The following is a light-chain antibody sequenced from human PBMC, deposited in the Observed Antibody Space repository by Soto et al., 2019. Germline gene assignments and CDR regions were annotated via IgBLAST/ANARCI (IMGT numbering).Light chain of an antibody. CDR1: QSVRSTY. V-gene: IGKV3-20*01. CDR3: QQYNKWPQ. Sequence: EIVLTQSPGTLSLSPGDRATLSCRASQSVRSTYLAWYQQKPGQAPRLLIYSASSRDTGIPDRFSGSGSGTDFTLTISSLQSEDFAIYYCQQYNKWPQFGGGTKVDIK. CDR2: SAS. J-gene: IGKJ4*02.